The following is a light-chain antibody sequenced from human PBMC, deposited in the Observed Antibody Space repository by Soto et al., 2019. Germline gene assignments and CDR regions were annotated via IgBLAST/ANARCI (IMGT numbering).Light chain of an antibody. CDR1: QSVSSSY. Sequence: EIVLTQSPGTLSLSPGERATLSCRASQSVSSSYLAWYQQKLGQAPRLLIYDASTRATGIPDRLSGSGSGTDFTLTISRLEPEDFAVYYCQDYGSSRTFGQGPKVDIK. CDR3: QDYGSSRT. CDR2: DAS. V-gene: IGKV3-20*01. J-gene: IGKJ1*01.